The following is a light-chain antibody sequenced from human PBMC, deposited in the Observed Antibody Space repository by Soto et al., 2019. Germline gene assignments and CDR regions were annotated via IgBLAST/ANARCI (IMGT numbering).Light chain of an antibody. CDR3: QQYKNWPLWT. CDR2: AAS. J-gene: IGKJ1*01. CDR1: QSISSS. V-gene: IGKV3-15*01. Sequence: EIMMTQSPATLSVSPGDRATLSCRASQSISSSLAWYQQIPGQAPRLLMYAASMRATGIPARFSGSGSGTEFTLTISSLQSEDFAVYYCQQYKNWPLWTFGQGTKVDIK.